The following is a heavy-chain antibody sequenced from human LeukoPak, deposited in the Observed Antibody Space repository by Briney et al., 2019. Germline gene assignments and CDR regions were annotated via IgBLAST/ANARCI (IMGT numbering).Heavy chain of an antibody. D-gene: IGHD3-3*01. V-gene: IGHV4-38-2*01. CDR3: ARLWSGCNFDY. CDR2: LYYTGSA. CDR1: GYSISSGFY. J-gene: IGHJ4*02. Sequence: SETLSLTCGVSGYSISSGFYWGWIRQPPGKGLQWIGSLYYTGSAEYNPSLKSRLTMSMDKSKNQFSLKLNSVTAADTAVYYCARLWSGCNFDYWGQGTLVTVSS.